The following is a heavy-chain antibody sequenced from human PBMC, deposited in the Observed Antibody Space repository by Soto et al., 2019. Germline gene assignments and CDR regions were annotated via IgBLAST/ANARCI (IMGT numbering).Heavy chain of an antibody. J-gene: IGHJ5*02. CDR2: IGSSGSYI. V-gene: IGHV3-21*01. CDR3: ARAPCSGGSCYLGDWFDP. Sequence: PGGSLRLSCAASGFAFSAYNMNWVRQATGKGLEWVSSIGSSGSYIYYADSVKGRFTISRDNAKNSLYLQMNSLRAEDTAVYYCARAPCSGGSCYLGDWFDPWGQGTLVTVSS. D-gene: IGHD2-15*01. CDR1: GFAFSAYN.